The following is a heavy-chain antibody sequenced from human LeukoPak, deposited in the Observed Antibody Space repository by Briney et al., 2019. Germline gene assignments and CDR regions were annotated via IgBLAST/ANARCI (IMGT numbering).Heavy chain of an antibody. Sequence: GGSLRLSCAASGFTFSSYSMNWVRQAPGKGLEWVSYISSSSSTIYYADSVKGRFTISRDNAKNSLYLQMNSLRAEDTAVYYCARDGGYKYGYGYSYYYGMDVWGQGTTVTVSS. D-gene: IGHD5-18*01. CDR2: ISSSSSTI. J-gene: IGHJ6*02. CDR3: ARDGGYKYGYGYSYYYGMDV. V-gene: IGHV3-48*01. CDR1: GFTFSSYS.